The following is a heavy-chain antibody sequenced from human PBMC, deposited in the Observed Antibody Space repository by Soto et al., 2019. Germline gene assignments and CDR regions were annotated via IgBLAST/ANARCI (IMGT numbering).Heavy chain of an antibody. J-gene: IGHJ4*02. CDR2: IHSSGGT. D-gene: IGHD3-22*01. CDR3: AREAPDSSGYYNIDY. Sequence: EVQLVESGGGFIQPGGSLRLSCVASGFTVNSNYMCWVRQAPGKGLEWVSVIHSSGGTFYAESVRGRFTMSRDNSQSTLYLQMNSLRSEDTAVYYCAREAPDSSGYYNIDYWGQGTLVTVSS. V-gene: IGHV3-53*01. CDR1: GFTVNSNY.